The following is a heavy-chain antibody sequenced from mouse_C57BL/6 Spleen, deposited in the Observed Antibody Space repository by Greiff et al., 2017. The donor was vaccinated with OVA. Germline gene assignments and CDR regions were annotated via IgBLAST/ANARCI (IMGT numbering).Heavy chain of an antibody. J-gene: IGHJ4*01. V-gene: IGHV3-6*01. Sequence: ESGPGLVKPSQSLSLTCSVTGYSITSGYYWNWIRQFPGNKLEWMGYISYDGSNNYNPSLKNRISITRDTSKNQFFLKLNSVTTEDTATYYCARYGGMDYWGQGTSVTVSS. CDR1: GYSITSGYY. CDR3: ARYGGMDY. D-gene: IGHD1-1*01. CDR2: ISYDGSN.